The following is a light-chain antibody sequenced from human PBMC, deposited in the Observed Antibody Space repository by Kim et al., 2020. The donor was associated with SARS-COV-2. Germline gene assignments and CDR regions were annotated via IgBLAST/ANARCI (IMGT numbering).Light chain of an antibody. CDR2: DAS. J-gene: IGKJ4*01. CDR3: LQRSSWPLT. CDR1: QSVNSY. V-gene: IGKV3-11*01. Sequence: PGERATLSCRASQSVNSYLVWFQHKPGQIPRLLIYDASKRATGIPARFSGSGSGTDFTLTISSLEPEDFAIYYCLQRSSWPLTFGGGTKVDIK.